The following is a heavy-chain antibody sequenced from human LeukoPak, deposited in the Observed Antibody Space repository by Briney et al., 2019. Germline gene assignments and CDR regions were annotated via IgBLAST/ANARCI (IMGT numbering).Heavy chain of an antibody. V-gene: IGHV1-2*02. J-gene: IGHJ4*02. CDR3: ARGPIGGLRKGFDI. CDR2: INTHSGAT. D-gene: IGHD1-26*01. CDR1: GNTFAGYY. Sequence: ASVKVSCKASGNTFAGYYVHWVRQAPGQGLEWMGWINTHSGATNYAQHFQGRVTMTTDTSVTTAYMDLDGLKSDDAAVYFCARGPIGGLRKGFDIWGQGTLVAVSS.